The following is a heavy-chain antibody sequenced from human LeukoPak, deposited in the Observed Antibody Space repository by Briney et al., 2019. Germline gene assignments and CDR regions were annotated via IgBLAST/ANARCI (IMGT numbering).Heavy chain of an antibody. Sequence: ASVTVSCKASGYTFTGYYMHWVRQAPGQGLEWMGIINPSGGSTSHAQKFQGRVTMTRDTSTSTVYMELSSLRSEDTAVYYCARASYDYVWGSYREYGWFDPWGQGTLVTVSS. CDR1: GYTFTGYY. J-gene: IGHJ5*02. V-gene: IGHV1-46*01. D-gene: IGHD3-16*02. CDR3: ARASYDYVWGSYREYGWFDP. CDR2: INPSGGST.